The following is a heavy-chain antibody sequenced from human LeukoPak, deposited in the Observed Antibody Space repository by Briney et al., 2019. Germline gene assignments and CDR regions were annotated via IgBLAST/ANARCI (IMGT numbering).Heavy chain of an antibody. J-gene: IGHJ3*01. CDR3: ARIRDGYNDAYDL. Sequence: GASVKVSCKASGYTFTSYYMHWVRQAPGQGLEWMGIINPDGGNTNYAQNFQGRVTLTRDTSTSTAYMELSSLRSEDTAIYYCARIRDGYNDAYDLWGQGTVVTVPS. D-gene: IGHD5-24*01. CDR1: GYTFTSYY. CDR2: INPDGGNT. V-gene: IGHV1-46*01.